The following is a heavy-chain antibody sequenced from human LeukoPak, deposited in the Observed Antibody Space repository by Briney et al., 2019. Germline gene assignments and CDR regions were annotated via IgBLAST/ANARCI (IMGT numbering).Heavy chain of an antibody. J-gene: IGHJ3*02. V-gene: IGHV1-69*05. CDR3: ARSNCGGDCYLNAFDI. CDR2: IIPIFGTA. D-gene: IGHD2-21*01. CDR1: GGTFSSYA. Sequence: SVKVSCKASGGTFSSYAISWVRQAPGQGLEWMGGIIPIFGTANYAQKFQGRVTITTDESTSTAYMELSSLRSEDTAVYYCARSNCGGDCYLNAFDIWGQGTMVTVSS.